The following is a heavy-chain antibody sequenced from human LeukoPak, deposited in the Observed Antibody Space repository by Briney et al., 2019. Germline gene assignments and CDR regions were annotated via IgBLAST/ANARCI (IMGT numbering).Heavy chain of an antibody. J-gene: IGHJ4*02. V-gene: IGHV3-7*01. CDR2: IKQDGSEK. CDR1: GFTFSSYW. CDR3: AKQGDSSSDYFDY. Sequence: PGGSLRLSCAASGFTFSSYWMSWVRQAPGKGLEWVANIKQDGSEKYYVDSVKGRFTISRDNAKNSLYLQMNSLRAEDTAVYYCAKQGDSSSDYFDYWGQGTLVTVSS. D-gene: IGHD6-6*01.